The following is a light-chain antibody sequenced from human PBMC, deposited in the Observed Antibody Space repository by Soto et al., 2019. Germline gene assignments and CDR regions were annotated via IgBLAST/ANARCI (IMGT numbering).Light chain of an antibody. CDR2: RNN. V-gene: IGLV1-47*01. CDR1: NSNIGSDY. J-gene: IGLJ1*01. Sequence: QSALTQPPSASGTPGQRGTISCSRSNSNIGSDYVYWYQQFPGTAPKLLIYRNNQRPSGVPDRFSGSKSGTSASLAISGLRSEDEADYYCAAWDDSLSGYVFGTGTKVTVL. CDR3: AAWDDSLSGYV.